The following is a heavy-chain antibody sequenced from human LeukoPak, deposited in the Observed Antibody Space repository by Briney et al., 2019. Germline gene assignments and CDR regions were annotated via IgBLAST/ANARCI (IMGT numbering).Heavy chain of an antibody. CDR2: IYYTGST. D-gene: IGHD2-15*01. J-gene: IGHJ4*02. CDR1: GGSISSAYY. Sequence: PSETLSLTCTVPGGSISSAYYWSWIRQPPGKGLEWIGCIYYTGSTSYNPSLKSRVTISLDTSKNQFSLKLSSVTAADTAVYYCARREGYAYSYSIDYWGQGTLVTVSS. V-gene: IGHV4-59*08. CDR3: ARREGYAYSYSIDY.